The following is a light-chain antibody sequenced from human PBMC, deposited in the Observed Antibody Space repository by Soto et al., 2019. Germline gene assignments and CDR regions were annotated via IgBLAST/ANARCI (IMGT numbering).Light chain of an antibody. CDR1: SNDVGGYNY. J-gene: IGLJ3*02. V-gene: IGLV2-11*01. CDR2: DVT. CDR3: CSFAGTYTFGV. Sequence: QSALTQPRSVTGSPGQSVTISCTGTSNDVGGYNYVSWYQQHPGKAPKLMIYDVTKRPSGVPDRFSGSKSGNTASLTISGLQAEDEADYYCCSFAGTYTFGVFGGGTQLTVL.